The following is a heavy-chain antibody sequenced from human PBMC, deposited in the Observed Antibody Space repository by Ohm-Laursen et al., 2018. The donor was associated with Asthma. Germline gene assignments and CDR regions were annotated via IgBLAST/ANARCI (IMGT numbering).Heavy chain of an antibody. CDR3: AREGGYSSGTLDY. CDR1: GFTFSSYW. J-gene: IGHJ4*02. CDR2: IKQDGSEK. V-gene: IGHV3-7*05. Sequence: SLRLSCAASGFTFSSYWMSWVRQAPGKGLEWVANIKQDGSEKYYVDSVKGRFTISRDNAKNSLYLQMNSLRAEDTGVYYCAREGGYSSGTLDYWGQGTLVTVSS. D-gene: IGHD6-19*01.